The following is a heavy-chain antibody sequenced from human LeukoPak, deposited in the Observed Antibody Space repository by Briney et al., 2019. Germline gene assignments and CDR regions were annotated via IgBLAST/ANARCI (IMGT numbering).Heavy chain of an antibody. CDR2: INPNGGDT. J-gene: IGHJ4*02. CDR3: TCGGSGYLTLDY. CDR1: GYTFTGYY. Sequence: WASVKVSCKASGYTFTGYYIHWMRQAPGQGLEWMGWINPNGGDTNYAQKFQGRVTMTSDTSISTAYMEMSRLRFDDTAVYYCTCGGSGYLTLDYWGQGTLVTVSS. V-gene: IGHV1-2*02. D-gene: IGHD3-22*01.